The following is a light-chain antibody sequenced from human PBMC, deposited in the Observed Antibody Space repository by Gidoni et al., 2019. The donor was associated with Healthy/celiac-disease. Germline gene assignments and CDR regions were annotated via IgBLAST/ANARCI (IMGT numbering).Light chain of an antibody. J-gene: IGKJ3*01. Sequence: EIVFTQSPATLSLSPGERATLSCSASQSVSSYLAWYQQKPGQAPRLLIYDASNRATGIPARFSGSGSGTDFTLTISSLEPEDFAVYYCQQRSNWPPVTFGPGTKVDIK. CDR3: QQRSNWPPVT. V-gene: IGKV3-11*01. CDR1: QSVSSY. CDR2: DAS.